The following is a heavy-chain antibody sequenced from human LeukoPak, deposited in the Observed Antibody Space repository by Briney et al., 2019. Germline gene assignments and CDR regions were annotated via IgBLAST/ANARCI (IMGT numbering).Heavy chain of an antibody. CDR3: AKVRTTYYSSSWLGAFDI. Sequence: SETLSLTCTVSGGSISSYYWSWIRQPPGKGLEWIGYIYYSGSTNYNPSLKSRVTISVDTSKNQFSLKLSSVTAADTAVYYCAKVRTTYYSSSWLGAFDIWGQGTMVTVSS. D-gene: IGHD6-13*01. V-gene: IGHV4-59*01. CDR2: IYYSGST. J-gene: IGHJ3*02. CDR1: GGSISSYY.